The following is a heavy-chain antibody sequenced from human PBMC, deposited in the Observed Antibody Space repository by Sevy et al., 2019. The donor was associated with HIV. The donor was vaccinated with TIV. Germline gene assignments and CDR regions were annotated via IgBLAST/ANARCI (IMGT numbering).Heavy chain of an antibody. CDR3: ATHAGIAAAGRVFDY. V-gene: IGHV3-72*01. CDR1: GFTFSDHY. Sequence: GGPLRLSCAASGFTFSDHYMEWVRQAPGKGLEWDGRIRNKADSNTTEYAASVTGRFTISRDDSKNSLYLLMDSLKTEDTAGYYCATHAGIAAAGRVFDYWGQGTLVTVSS. CDR2: IRNKADSNTT. D-gene: IGHD6-13*01. J-gene: IGHJ4*02.